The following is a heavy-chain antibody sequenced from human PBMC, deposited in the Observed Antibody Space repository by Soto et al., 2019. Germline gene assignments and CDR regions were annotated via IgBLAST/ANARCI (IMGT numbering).Heavy chain of an antibody. CDR1: GFTFGSYW. CDR2: INTYGSST. D-gene: IGHD1-7*01. Sequence: EVQLVESGGGLVQPGGSLRLSCSASGFTFGSYWRHWVSQVPGKGLVWVSRINTYGSSTSYADSVKGRFTISRDNAKNTLYLQMSSLRAEDTAVYYCARDRDWNYGDYWGQGTLVTVSS. V-gene: IGHV3-74*01. J-gene: IGHJ4*02. CDR3: ARDRDWNYGDY.